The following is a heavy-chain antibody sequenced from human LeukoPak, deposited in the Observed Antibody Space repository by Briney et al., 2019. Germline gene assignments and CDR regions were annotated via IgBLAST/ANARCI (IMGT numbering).Heavy chain of an antibody. CDR2: INSDGSST. CDR3: VKIAPDLP. Sequence: GGSLRLSCAASGFTFSSYNMNWVRQAPGKGLVWASRINSDGSSTSYADSVKGRFTISRDNSKNSLYLQMNSLRADDTAVYYCVKIAPDLPWGQGTLVTVS. CDR1: GFTFSSYN. D-gene: IGHD2-21*01. J-gene: IGHJ5*02. V-gene: IGHV3-74*01.